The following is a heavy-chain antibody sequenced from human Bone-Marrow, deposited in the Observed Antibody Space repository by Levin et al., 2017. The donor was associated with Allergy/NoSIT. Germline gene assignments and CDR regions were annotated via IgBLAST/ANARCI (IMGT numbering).Heavy chain of an antibody. Sequence: GGSLRLSCEASGFTFSNAWMTWVRQAPGKGLEWVGRIKSQSDGGATDYAAPVEGRFFIARDDSQNTLYLQMNSLKPEDTAVYYCTAWNNWFDPWGQGSLVTVSS. V-gene: IGHV3-15*01. D-gene: IGHD3-3*01. CDR1: GFTFSNAW. CDR3: TAWNNWFDP. CDR2: IKSQSDGGAT. J-gene: IGHJ5*02.